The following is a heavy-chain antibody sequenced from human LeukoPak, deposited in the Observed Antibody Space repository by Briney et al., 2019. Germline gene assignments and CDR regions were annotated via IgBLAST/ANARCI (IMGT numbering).Heavy chain of an antibody. Sequence: PGGSVRLSCAASGFTFSSYGMPWVRQAPGKGLERVAVIWYDGSNKYYADSVKGRFTISGDNPKNTLYLQMNSLRAEDTAVYYCARAQAGGDGDYWGQGTLVTVSS. V-gene: IGHV3-33*01. J-gene: IGHJ4*02. CDR3: ARAQAGGDGDY. CDR2: IWYDGSNK. CDR1: GFTFSSYG. D-gene: IGHD3-16*01.